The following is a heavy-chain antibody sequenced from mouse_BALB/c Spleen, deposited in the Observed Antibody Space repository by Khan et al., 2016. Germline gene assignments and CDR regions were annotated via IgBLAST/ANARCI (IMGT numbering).Heavy chain of an antibody. V-gene: IGHV2-3*01. D-gene: IGHD3-3*01. CDR3: AKAVPWFAY. CDR1: GFSLTSFG. CDR2: IRGAGRT. Sequence: QVQLKESGPGLVAPSQSLSITCTVSGFSLTSFGVCWVRQPPGKGLEWLGVIRGAGRTNYHSALISRLSISKENSKSQVFLKLNSRQTDDTTTYYGAKAVPWFAYWGQGTLVTVSS. J-gene: IGHJ3*01.